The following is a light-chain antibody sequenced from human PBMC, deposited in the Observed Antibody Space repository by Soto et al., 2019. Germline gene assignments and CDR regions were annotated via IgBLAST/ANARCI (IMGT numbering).Light chain of an antibody. CDR3: ISYTDRQSYL. J-gene: IGLJ1*01. Sequence: QSVGTQPACVSLSPGQSITISCIGTSSDIGSYDHVAWYQQFPGKIPKLIIYAVSDRPSGVSDRFSGSKSGISASLTISGLQTEDEADYYCISYTDRQSYLFGTGTKVTVL. CDR2: AVS. CDR1: SSDIGSYDH. V-gene: IGLV2-14*03.